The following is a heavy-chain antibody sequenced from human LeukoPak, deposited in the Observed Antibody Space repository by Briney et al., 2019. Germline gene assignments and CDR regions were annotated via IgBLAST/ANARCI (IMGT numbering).Heavy chain of an antibody. J-gene: IGHJ4*02. CDR1: GFTFSSYG. V-gene: IGHV3-33*01. D-gene: IGHD2-2*01. CDR2: IWYDGSNK. Sequence: GGSLRLSCAASGFTFSSYGMHWVRQAPGKGLEWVVVIWYDGSNKYYADSVKGRFTISRDNSKNTLYLQMNSLRAEDTAVYYCARDSEWEYCSSTSCDDGNFDYWGQGTLVTVSS. CDR3: ARDSEWEYCSSTSCDDGNFDY.